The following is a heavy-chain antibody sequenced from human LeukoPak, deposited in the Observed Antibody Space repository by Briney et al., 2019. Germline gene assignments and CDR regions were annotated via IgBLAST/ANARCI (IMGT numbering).Heavy chain of an antibody. V-gene: IGHV3-23*01. D-gene: IGHD2-21*01. J-gene: IGHJ4*02. CDR2: ISGSGGST. CDR3: AKDQVTILEPYYFEY. Sequence: GGSLRLSCAASGFTFSSYARSWVRQAPGKGLEWVSAISGSGGSTYYADSVKGRFTISRDNSKNTLYLQMNSLRAEDTAVYYCAKDQVTILEPYYFEYWGQGNLVTVSS. CDR1: GFTFSSYA.